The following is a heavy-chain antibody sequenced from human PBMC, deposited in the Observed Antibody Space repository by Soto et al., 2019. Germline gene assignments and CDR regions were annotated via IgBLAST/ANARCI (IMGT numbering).Heavy chain of an antibody. Sequence: QVQLVQSGAEEMKPGASVKVSCKASGYTLTRYSIHWVRQAPGQRLEWMGWIHADNGNTQFSQKFQGRVTITRDTSASTAYMELRGLRSEDTAVYYCAILGTYYFDNSDNYFDFWGQGTLVTVSS. CDR3: AILGTYYFDNSDNYFDF. V-gene: IGHV1-3*05. J-gene: IGHJ4*02. CDR2: IHADNGNT. D-gene: IGHD3-22*01. CDR1: GYTLTRYS.